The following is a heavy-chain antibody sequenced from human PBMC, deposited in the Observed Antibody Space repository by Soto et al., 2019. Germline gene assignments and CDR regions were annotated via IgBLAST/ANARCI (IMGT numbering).Heavy chain of an antibody. CDR2: ISRTGNTI. D-gene: IGHD5-18*01. V-gene: IGHV3-11*01. Sequence: SGGSLRLSCAASGFTFSDYYMSWIRQGPGKGLEWVSYISRTGNTIYYADSVKGRFTISRDAAKNSLYLQMNSLRAEDTAVYYCARARAAMVPSYYGMDVWGQGTTVTVSS. CDR1: GFTFSDYY. J-gene: IGHJ6*02. CDR3: ARARAAMVPSYYGMDV.